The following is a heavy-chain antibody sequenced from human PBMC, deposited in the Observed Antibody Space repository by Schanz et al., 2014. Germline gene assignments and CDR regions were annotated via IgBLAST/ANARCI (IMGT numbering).Heavy chain of an antibody. Sequence: QVQVVQSGGGLVKPGGSLRLSCAASGFVFGDYYMTWIRQAPGKGLEWLSYISDSGTYTNYADSVKGRFTISRDNAKSSLYLQMNSLRAEDTAVYYCARDHTTESYYSAGPPIDYWGQGTLLTVSS. J-gene: IGHJ4*02. CDR1: GFVFGDYY. V-gene: IGHV3-11*06. CDR2: ISDSGTYT. D-gene: IGHD1-26*01. CDR3: ARDHTTESYYSAGPPIDY.